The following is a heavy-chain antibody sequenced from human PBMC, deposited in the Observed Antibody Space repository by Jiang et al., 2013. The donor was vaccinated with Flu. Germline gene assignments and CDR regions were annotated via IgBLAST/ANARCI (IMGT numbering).Heavy chain of an antibody. CDR2: IYSSGNA. J-gene: IGHJ4*02. V-gene: IGHV4-4*07. CDR3: ARESYGDFHFDF. D-gene: IGHD4-17*01. CDR1: GGSITSYY. Sequence: VKPSETLSLICTVSGGSITSYYWMWIRQAAGKGLEWIGRIYSSGNANYNPSLKSRVTMSVDTSKNQFSLNLTSVTAADTAVYYCARESYGDFHFDFWGQGTLVTVSS.